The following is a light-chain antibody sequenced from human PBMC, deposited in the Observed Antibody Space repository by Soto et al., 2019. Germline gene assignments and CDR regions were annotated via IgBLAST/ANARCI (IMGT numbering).Light chain of an antibody. CDR3: AAWDDTLNGHMV. V-gene: IGLV1-44*01. Sequence: QSVLTQPPSASGTPGQRVTISCSGSSSNIGSNSANWYQQLPGTAPKLVMYSTNQRPSGVPDRFSGSKSGTSASLAISDLQSEDEADYYCAAWDDTLNGHMVFGGGTKLTVL. J-gene: IGLJ2*01. CDR1: SSNIGSNS. CDR2: STN.